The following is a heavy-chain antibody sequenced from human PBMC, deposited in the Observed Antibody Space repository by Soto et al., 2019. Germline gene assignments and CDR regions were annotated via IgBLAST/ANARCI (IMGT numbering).Heavy chain of an antibody. CDR1: GASISTNNW. D-gene: IGHD6-13*01. Sequence: SKTLSLTCAVSGASISTNNWWSWVRQPPGKGLEWIGEVYHSGSTNCNPSLKSRVTISIDKSKNQFSLRLTSMTAADTAVYYCAVPGAGDFDYWSQGTLVTVS. V-gene: IGHV4-4*02. J-gene: IGHJ4*02. CDR2: VYHSGST. CDR3: AVPGAGDFDY.